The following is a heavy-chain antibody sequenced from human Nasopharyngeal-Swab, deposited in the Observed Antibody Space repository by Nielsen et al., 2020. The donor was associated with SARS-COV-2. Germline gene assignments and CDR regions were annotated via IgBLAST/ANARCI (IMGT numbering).Heavy chain of an antibody. CDR3: ARDGLDYDFWSAYFMDV. CDR2: ISSSSSYI. Sequence: GGSLRLSCAASGFTFNNYNFNWVRQAPGKGLEWVSSISSSSSYIYYADSVKDRFTISRDNAKNSLCLQMNSLRAEDTAVYYCARDGLDYDFWSAYFMDVWGLGTTVTVSS. D-gene: IGHD3-3*01. J-gene: IGHJ6*02. V-gene: IGHV3-21*01. CDR1: GFTFNNYN.